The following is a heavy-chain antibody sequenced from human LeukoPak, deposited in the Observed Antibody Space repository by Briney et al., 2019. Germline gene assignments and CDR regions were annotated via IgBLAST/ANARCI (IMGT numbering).Heavy chain of an antibody. CDR3: ARDLAPGIVVVPAAPPL. V-gene: IGHV3-23*01. D-gene: IGHD2-2*01. CDR2: ISGSGSSA. Sequence: GGSLRLSCAASGFTFSSYAMTWVRQAPGEGLQWVSDISGSGSSAYYADSVRGRFTISRDNSKNTLYLQMNSLRAEDTAVYYCARDLAPGIVVVPAAPPLWGQGPLVTVSS. CDR1: GFTFSSYA. J-gene: IGHJ4*02.